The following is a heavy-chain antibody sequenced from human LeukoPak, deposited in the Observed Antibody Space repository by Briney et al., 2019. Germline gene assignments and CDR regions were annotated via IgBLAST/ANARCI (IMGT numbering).Heavy chain of an antibody. CDR2: MNPNSGNT. CDR3: ARGQYSSGWENFDY. D-gene: IGHD6-19*01. J-gene: IGHJ4*02. Sequence: ASVKVSCKVSGYTLTELSMDWVRQATGQGLEWMGWMNPNSGNTGYAQKFQGRVTMTRNTSISTAYMELSSLRSEDTAVYYCARGQYSSGWENFDYWGQGTLVTVSS. V-gene: IGHV1-8*01. CDR1: GYTLTELS.